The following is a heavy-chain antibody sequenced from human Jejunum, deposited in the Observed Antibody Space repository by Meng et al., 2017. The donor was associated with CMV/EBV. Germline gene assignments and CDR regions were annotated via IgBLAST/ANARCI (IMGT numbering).Heavy chain of an antibody. CDR3: ARDPDYSTDWYGWGDF. J-gene: IGHJ4*02. Sequence: YSMNWGREAPGKGLEWVSSSIGTVCLTYYAGSVKGRFTISRDNGKSSVFLQMDSLRVEDTAVYYCARDPDYSTDWYGWGDFWGQGVLVTVSS. CDR1: YS. D-gene: IGHD4-11*01. V-gene: IGHV3-21*06. CDR2: SIGTVCLT.